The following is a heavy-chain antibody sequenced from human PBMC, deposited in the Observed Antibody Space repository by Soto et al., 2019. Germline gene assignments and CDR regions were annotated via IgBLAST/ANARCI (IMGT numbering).Heavy chain of an antibody. CDR1: GGSFSGYY. Sequence: PSETLSLTCAVYGGSFSGYYWSWIRQPPGKGLEWIGEINHSGSTNYNPSLKGRVTISVDTSKNQFSLKLSSVTAADTAVYYCARGNIVVVPAARYYYYYYMDVWGKGTTVTV. J-gene: IGHJ6*03. D-gene: IGHD2-2*01. CDR3: ARGNIVVVPAARYYYYYYMDV. CDR2: INHSGST. V-gene: IGHV4-34*01.